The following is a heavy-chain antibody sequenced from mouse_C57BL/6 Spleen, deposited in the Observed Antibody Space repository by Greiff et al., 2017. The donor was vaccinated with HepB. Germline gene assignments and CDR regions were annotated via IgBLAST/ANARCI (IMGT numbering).Heavy chain of an antibody. CDR2: IYPGSGST. CDR1: GYTFTSYW. CDR3: ARWDSNYSAWFAY. V-gene: IGHV1-55*01. J-gene: IGHJ3*01. Sequence: QVQLQQPGAELVKPGASVKMSCKASGYTFTSYWITWVKQRPGQGLEWIGDIYPGSGSTNYNEKFKSKATLTVDTSSSTAYMQLSSLTSEDSAVYYCARWDSNYSAWFAYWGQGTLVTVSA. D-gene: IGHD2-5*01.